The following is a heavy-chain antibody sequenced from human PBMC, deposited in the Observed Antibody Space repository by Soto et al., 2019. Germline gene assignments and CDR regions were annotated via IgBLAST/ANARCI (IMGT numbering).Heavy chain of an antibody. CDR2: IYPGGVNI. Sequence: ASVKVSCKAIGYSFTSHYMHWVRQAPGQRLEWMGTIYPGGVNIGYAQKFKGRVTMTKDTSTSTVYMELNSLTSEDPAVYYCARDQSGHDLVWGFAPWAKGTLVPVPS. J-gene: IGHJ5*02. CDR1: GYSFTSHY. D-gene: IGHD3-16*01. V-gene: IGHV1-46*03. CDR3: ARDQSGHDLVWGFAP.